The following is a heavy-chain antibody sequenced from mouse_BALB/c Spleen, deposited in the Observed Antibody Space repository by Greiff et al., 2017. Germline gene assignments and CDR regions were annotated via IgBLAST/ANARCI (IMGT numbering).Heavy chain of an antibody. J-gene: IGHJ1*01. CDR2: ISSGSSTI. V-gene: IGHV5-17*02. D-gene: IGHD1-1*01. CDR1: GFTFSSFG. CDR3: ARRAFYYGSSYGYFDV. Sequence: EVKVVESGGGLVQPGGSRKLSCAASGFTFSSFGMHWVRQAPEKGLEWVAYISSGSSTIYYADTVKGRFTISRDNPKNTLFLQMTSLRSEDTAMYYCARRAFYYGSSYGYFDVWGAGTTVTVSA.